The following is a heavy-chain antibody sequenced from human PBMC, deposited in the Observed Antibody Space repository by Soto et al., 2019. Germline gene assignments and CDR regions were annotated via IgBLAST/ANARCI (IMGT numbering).Heavy chain of an antibody. J-gene: IGHJ4*02. Sequence: PSETLALTCAVSGGSMSSAVYSWRWIRQPPGKGLEWIGYIYHSGSTYYNPSLKSRVTISVDRSKNQFSLKLSSVTAADTAVYYCARALRSSQPLDYWGQGTLVTVSS. D-gene: IGHD6-13*01. V-gene: IGHV4-30-2*01. CDR1: GGSMSSAVYS. CDR2: IYHSGST. CDR3: ARALRSSQPLDY.